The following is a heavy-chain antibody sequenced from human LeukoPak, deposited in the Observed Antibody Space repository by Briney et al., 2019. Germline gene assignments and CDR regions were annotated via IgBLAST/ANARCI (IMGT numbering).Heavy chain of an antibody. CDR3: AKPLGYCTGGVCYSNYFDP. CDR2: ISGSGGNT. Sequence: GESLRLSCAASGFTFYNYAMSWVRQAPGKGLEWVSTISGSGGNTYYADSVKGRFTISRDNSENTLYLQMNSLRAEDTAVYYCAKPLGYCTGGVCYSNYFDPWGQGTLVTVSS. J-gene: IGHJ5*02. D-gene: IGHD2-8*02. CDR1: GFTFYNYA. V-gene: IGHV3-23*01.